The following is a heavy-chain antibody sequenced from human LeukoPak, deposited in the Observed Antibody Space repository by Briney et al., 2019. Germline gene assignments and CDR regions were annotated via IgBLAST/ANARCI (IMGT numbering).Heavy chain of an antibody. Sequence: LTGGSLRLSCAASGFTVSSNYMSWVRQAPGKGLEWVSVVYSGGSTHYADSVKGRFTISRDNSENTLYLQMNSLRAEDTAVYYCARDFKLELPVFWGQGTLVTVSS. V-gene: IGHV3-53*01. D-gene: IGHD1-7*01. CDR3: ARDFKLELPVF. J-gene: IGHJ4*02. CDR1: GFTVSSNY. CDR2: VYSGGST.